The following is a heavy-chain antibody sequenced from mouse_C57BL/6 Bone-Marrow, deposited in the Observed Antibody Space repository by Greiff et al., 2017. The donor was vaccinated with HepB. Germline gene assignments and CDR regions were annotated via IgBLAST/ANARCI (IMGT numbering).Heavy chain of an antibody. Sequence: VQLQQPGAELVRPGSSVKLSCKASGYTFTSYWMDWVKQRPGQGLEWIGNIYPSDSETHYNQKFKDKATLTVDKSSSTAYMQLSSLTSEDSAVYYCARWMTPDYWGQGTTLTVSS. CDR3: ARWMTPDY. V-gene: IGHV1-61*01. J-gene: IGHJ2*01. CDR2: IYPSDSET. D-gene: IGHD2-13*01. CDR1: GYTFTSYW.